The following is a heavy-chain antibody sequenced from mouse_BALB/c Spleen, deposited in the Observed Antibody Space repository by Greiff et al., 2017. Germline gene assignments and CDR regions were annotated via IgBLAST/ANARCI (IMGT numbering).Heavy chain of an antibody. CDR3: ARTGYDAMDY. V-gene: IGHV2-2*02. CDR2: IWSGGST. J-gene: IGHJ4*01. Sequence: VQLQQSGPGLVQPSQSLSITCTVSGFSLTSYGVHWVRQSPGKGLEWLGVIWSGGSTDYNAALISRLSISKDNSKSQVFFKMNSLQANDTAIYYCARTGYDAMDYWGQGTSVTVSS. CDR1: GFSLTSYG.